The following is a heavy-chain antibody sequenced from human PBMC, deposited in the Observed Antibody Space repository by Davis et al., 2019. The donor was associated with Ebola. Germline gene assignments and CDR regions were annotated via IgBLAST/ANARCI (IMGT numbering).Heavy chain of an antibody. Sequence: ASVKVSCKASGYTFTGYYMHWVRQAPGQGLEWMGWINPNSGGTNYAQKFQGRVTMTGDTSISTAYMELSRLRSDDTAVYYCARDPGLIAVAGSFDYWGQGTLVTVSS. D-gene: IGHD6-19*01. CDR2: INPNSGGT. V-gene: IGHV1-2*02. CDR1: GYTFTGYY. J-gene: IGHJ4*02. CDR3: ARDPGLIAVAGSFDY.